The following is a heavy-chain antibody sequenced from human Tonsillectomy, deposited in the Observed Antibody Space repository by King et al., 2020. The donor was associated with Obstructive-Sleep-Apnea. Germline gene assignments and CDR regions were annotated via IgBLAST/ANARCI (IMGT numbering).Heavy chain of an antibody. CDR3: ARDPPWYYDSSGPRGAFDI. Sequence: QLQESGPGLVKPSQTLSLTCTVSGGSISSGDYYWSWIRQPPGKGLEWSGYVYYSGSTYYNPSLKSLVTISVDTSTNQFSLKLSSVTSAETAVYYCARDPPWYYDSSGPRGAFDIWGQGTMVTVSS. J-gene: IGHJ3*02. CDR2: VYYSGST. D-gene: IGHD3-22*01. CDR1: GGSISSGDYY. V-gene: IGHV4-30-4*01.